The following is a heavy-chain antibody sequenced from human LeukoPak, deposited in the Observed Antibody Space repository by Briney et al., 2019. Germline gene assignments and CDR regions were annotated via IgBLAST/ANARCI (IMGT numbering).Heavy chain of an antibody. CDR3: ARASYSYDISGWVPFDY. CDR1: GGSISSGSYY. V-gene: IGHV4-61*02. Sequence: SETLSLTCTVSGGSISSGSYYWSWIRQPAGKGLEWIGRIYTSGSTTYNPSLKSRVTISGDTSENQFSLRLSSVTAADTAVYYCARASYSYDISGWVPFDYWGQGTLVTVSS. CDR2: IYTSGST. D-gene: IGHD3-22*01. J-gene: IGHJ4*02.